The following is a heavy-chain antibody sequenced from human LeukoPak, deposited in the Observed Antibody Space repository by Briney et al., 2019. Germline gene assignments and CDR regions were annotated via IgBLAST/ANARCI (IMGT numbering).Heavy chain of an antibody. CDR2: IKQDGSEK. D-gene: IGHD6-19*01. J-gene: IGHJ3*02. V-gene: IGHV3-7*01. Sequence: GGSLRLSCAASGFTFSSYWMSWVRQAPGKGLEWVANIKQDGSEKYYVDSVKGRFTISRDNAKNSLYLQMNSLRAEDTAVYYCARDSYSSGWYWWAFDIWGQGTMVTVSS. CDR3: ARDSYSSGWYWWAFDI. CDR1: GFTFSSYW.